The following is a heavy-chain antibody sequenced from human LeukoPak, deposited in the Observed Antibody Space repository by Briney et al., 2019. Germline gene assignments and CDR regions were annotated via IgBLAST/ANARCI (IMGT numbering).Heavy chain of an antibody. J-gene: IGHJ2*01. V-gene: IGHV3-33*08. Sequence: PGGSLSLSCAASGFTFSNYAVSWVRQAPGKGLEWVAIIYYDGSKKYYADSVKGRFSISRDNSKNTLYLQMNSLRAEDTAVYFCARVLGTEGFWYLDLWGRGTLVTVSS. CDR2: IYYDGSKK. CDR1: GFTFSNYA. CDR3: ARVLGTEGFWYLDL. D-gene: IGHD7-27*01.